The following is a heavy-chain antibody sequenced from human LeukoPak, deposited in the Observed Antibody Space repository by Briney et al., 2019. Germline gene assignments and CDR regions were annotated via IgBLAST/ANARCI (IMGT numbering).Heavy chain of an antibody. CDR3: ARPDYGDTPPRY. V-gene: IGHV1-3*01. Sequence: ASVKVSCKASGYTFTTYAMHWVRQAPGQRLEWMGWINAGNGNTKYLQKFQGRVTITSDTSASTAYMELSSLRSEDTAVYYCARPDYGDTPPRYWGQGTLVTVSS. CDR2: INAGNGNT. D-gene: IGHD4-17*01. CDR1: GYTFTTYA. J-gene: IGHJ4*02.